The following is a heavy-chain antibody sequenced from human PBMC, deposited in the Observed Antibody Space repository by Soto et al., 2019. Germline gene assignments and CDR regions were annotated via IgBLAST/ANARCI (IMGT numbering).Heavy chain of an antibody. Sequence: QVTLVQSGAEVKTPGASVKVSCKASGYTFTSYGVSWVRQAPGQGLEWMGWISGYNGNTNYAQKFQDRVAMTTDTSTRTVYMELRSLRSDETAVYYCARDLVVRTTTGGVDFWGQGTLVTVSS. CDR3: ARDLVVRTTTGGVDF. V-gene: IGHV1-18*01. CDR1: GYTFTSYG. D-gene: IGHD1-1*01. J-gene: IGHJ4*02. CDR2: ISGYNGNT.